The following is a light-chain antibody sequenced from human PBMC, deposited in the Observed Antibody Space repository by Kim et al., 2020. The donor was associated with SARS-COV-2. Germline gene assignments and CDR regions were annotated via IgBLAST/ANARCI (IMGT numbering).Light chain of an antibody. J-gene: IGLJ3*02. V-gene: IGLV1-44*01. CDR1: KSNIGSFA. CDR2: SNN. Sequence: GQRVTISCSGSKSNIGSFAVNWYQQFPGTAPKLLIYSNNQRPSGVPDRFSGSKSGTSASLAISGLQSEDEADYYCAAWDDSLNAWVFGGGTKLTVL. CDR3: AAWDDSLNAWV.